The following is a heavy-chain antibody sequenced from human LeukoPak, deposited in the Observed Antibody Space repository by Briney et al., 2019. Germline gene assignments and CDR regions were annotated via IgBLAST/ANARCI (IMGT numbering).Heavy chain of an antibody. D-gene: IGHD5-24*01. Sequence: PGGSLRLSCVGSRFSFSTYDMGWVRQTPGKGLEWVSAISTTGGYTEDADSVKGRFTISRDNSQNTLFLQMNSLRAEDTAVYYCAKKPATIKFPFDIWGQGTLVTVSP. CDR2: ISTTGGYT. CDR1: RFSFSTYD. J-gene: IGHJ4*02. V-gene: IGHV3-23*01. CDR3: AKKPATIKFPFDI.